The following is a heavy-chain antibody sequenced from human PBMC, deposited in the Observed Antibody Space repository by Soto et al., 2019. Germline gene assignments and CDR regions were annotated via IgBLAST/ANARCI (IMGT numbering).Heavy chain of an antibody. CDR1: GVTFSSYA. V-gene: IGHV3-23*01. CDR3: AKDSLKNVYGDSLDY. Sequence: EVQLLESGGGLVQPGGSLRLSCAASGVTFSSYAMSWVRQAPGKGLEWVSAISGSGGSTYYADSVKGRFTISRDNSKNTLYLQMISLRAEDTAVYYCAKDSLKNVYGDSLDYWGQGTLVTVSS. J-gene: IGHJ4*02. D-gene: IGHD4-17*01. CDR2: ISGSGGST.